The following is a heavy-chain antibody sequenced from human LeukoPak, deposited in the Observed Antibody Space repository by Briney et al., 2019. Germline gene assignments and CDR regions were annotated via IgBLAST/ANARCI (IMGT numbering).Heavy chain of an antibody. CDR2: IIPIFGTA. J-gene: IGHJ4*02. V-gene: IGHV1-69*06. CDR3: ARGSPDGDFGVGPTPLDY. D-gene: IGHD3-3*01. Sequence: AASVKVSCKASGGTFSSYAISWVRQAPGQGLEWMGRIIPIFGTANYAQKFQGRVTITADKSTSTAYMELSSLRSEDTAVYYCARGSPDGDFGVGPTPLDYWGQGTLVTVSS. CDR1: GGTFSSYA.